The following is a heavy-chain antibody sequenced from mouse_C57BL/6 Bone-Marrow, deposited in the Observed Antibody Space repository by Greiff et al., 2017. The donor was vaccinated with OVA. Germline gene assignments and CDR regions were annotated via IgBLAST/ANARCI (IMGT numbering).Heavy chain of an antibody. V-gene: IGHV5-9-1*02. Sequence: EVKLMESGEGLVKPGGSLKLSCAASGFTFSSYAMSWVRQTPEKRLEWVAYLSSGGDYIYYADTVKGRFTISRDNARHTLYLQMSSLKSEDTAMYYCTRDPITTVRGWYFDVWGTGTTVTVSS. CDR3: TRDPITTVRGWYFDV. D-gene: IGHD1-1*01. CDR2: LSSGGDYI. CDR1: GFTFSSYA. J-gene: IGHJ1*03.